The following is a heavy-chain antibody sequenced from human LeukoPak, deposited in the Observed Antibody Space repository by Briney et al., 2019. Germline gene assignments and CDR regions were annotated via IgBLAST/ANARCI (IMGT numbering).Heavy chain of an antibody. CDR3: ARAGGVKTAALDLDY. J-gene: IGHJ4*02. D-gene: IGHD6-25*01. V-gene: IGHV4-61*08. CDR2: IYYSGSA. CDR1: GGSISSGDYY. Sequence: SETLSLTCTVSGGSISSGDYYWSWIRQPPGKGLEWIGYIYYSGSANHNPSLKSRVTISRDTSKNQFSLKLTSVTTADTAVYYCARAGGVKTAALDLDYWGQGTLVAVSS.